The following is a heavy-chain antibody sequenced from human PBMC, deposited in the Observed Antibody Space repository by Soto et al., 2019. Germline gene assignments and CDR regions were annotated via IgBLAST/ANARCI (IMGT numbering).Heavy chain of an antibody. CDR1: GFTFSDYY. D-gene: IGHD5-12*01. CDR3: ARDHHRYSGYDYVDY. Sequence: GGSLRLSCAASGFTFSDYYMSWIRQAPGKELEWVSYISSSSSYTNYADSVKGRFTISRDNAKNSLYLQMNSLRAEDTAVYYCARDHHRYSGYDYVDYWGQGTLVTVSS. V-gene: IGHV3-11*05. J-gene: IGHJ4*02. CDR2: ISSSSSYT.